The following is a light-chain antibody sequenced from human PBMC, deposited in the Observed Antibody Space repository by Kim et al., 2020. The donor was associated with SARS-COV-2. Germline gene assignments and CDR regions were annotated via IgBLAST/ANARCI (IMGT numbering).Light chain of an antibody. CDR1: SLRSYY. CDR3: NSRDSSHNHYV. J-gene: IGLJ1*01. CDR2: GKN. Sequence: SSELTQDPAVSVALGQTVRITCQGDSLRSYYASWYQQKPGQAPVLVIYGKNNRPSGIPDRFSGSSSGNTTSLTITGAQAEDEADYYCNSRDSSHNHYVFGTGTKVTVL. V-gene: IGLV3-19*01.